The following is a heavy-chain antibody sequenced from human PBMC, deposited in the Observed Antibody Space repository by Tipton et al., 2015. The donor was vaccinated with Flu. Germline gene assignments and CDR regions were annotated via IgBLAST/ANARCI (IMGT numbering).Heavy chain of an antibody. Sequence: TLSLTCTISGDYISSRYYWGWIRQPPGKGLEWIGNIFRTGSTYHNPSLKSRVTMSVDTSKNQFSLTLNSVTAADTAMYYCARYSSSVATYWYFDLWGRGTLVTVSS. J-gene: IGHJ2*01. CDR1: GDYISSRYY. CDR2: IFRTGST. CDR3: ARYSSSVATYWYFDL. V-gene: IGHV4-38-2*02. D-gene: IGHD6-6*01.